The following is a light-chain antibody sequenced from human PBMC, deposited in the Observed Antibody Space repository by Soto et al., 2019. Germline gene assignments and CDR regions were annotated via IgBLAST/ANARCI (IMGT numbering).Light chain of an antibody. CDR3: QQYESTPPT. J-gene: IGKJ2*01. CDR2: WAS. Sequence: DIVMTQSPDSLAVSLGERATINCKSSQSVLYSSNNKNYLAWYQQRPGQPPKLLIYWASTRESGVPDRFSGSGSVTDFTLTITSLQAEVVAVYYCQQYESTPPTFGQGTKLEIK. V-gene: IGKV4-1*01. CDR1: QSVLYSSNNKNY.